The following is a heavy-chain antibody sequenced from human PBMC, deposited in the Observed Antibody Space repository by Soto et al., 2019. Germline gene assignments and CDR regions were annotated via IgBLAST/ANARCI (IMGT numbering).Heavy chain of an antibody. Sequence: GESLKISCQGAGYSITSYWIGWVRQMPGKGLEWMGIIYPGDSDTRYSPSFQGQVTISADKSISTAYLQWSSLKASDTAMYYCARHSWSGYVRWRTPFDYWGQGTLVTVSS. V-gene: IGHV5-51*01. CDR1: GYSITSYW. CDR2: IYPGDSDT. CDR3: ARHSWSGYVRWRTPFDY. D-gene: IGHD3-3*01. J-gene: IGHJ4*02.